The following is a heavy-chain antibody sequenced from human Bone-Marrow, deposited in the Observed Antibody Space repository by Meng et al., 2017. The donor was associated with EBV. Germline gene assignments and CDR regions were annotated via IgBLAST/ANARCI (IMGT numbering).Heavy chain of an antibody. Sequence: LRRPEWGPEQACAPEPLSLPCTFSGDSISSFYYWGWIRQPPGRGLEWIGSVHYTGSTYYSPSLKSRVTVSVDTSKNQFSLRLTSVTAADTAVYYCARPFPSWQSPRLDPFGAWGQGTLVTVAS. J-gene: IGHJ5*02. CDR2: VHYTGST. V-gene: IGHV4-39*01. CDR3: ARPFPSWQSPRLDPFGA. CDR1: GDSISSFYY. D-gene: IGHD6-19*01.